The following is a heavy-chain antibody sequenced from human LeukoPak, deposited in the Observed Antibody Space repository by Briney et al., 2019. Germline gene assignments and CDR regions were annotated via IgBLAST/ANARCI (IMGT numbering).Heavy chain of an antibody. J-gene: IGHJ4*02. V-gene: IGHV4-39*07. Sequence: SETLSLTCTVSGGSISSSSYYWGWIRQPPGKGLEWIGSIYYSGSTYYNPSLKSRVTISVDTSKNQFSLKLSSVTAADTAVYYCARAVTYYYDSSGYYFDYWGQGTLVTVSS. CDR3: ARAVTYYYDSSGYYFDY. CDR1: GGSISSSSYY. D-gene: IGHD3-22*01. CDR2: IYYSGST.